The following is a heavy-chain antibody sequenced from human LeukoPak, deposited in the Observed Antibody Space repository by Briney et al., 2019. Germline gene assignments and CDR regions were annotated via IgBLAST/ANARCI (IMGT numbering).Heavy chain of an antibody. CDR2: IYYSGGT. CDR1: GGSISSNGYY. D-gene: IGHD1-1*01. Sequence: SETLSLTCTVSGGSISSNGYYWAWFRQPPGKGLEWIGSIYYSGGTYYNPSLKSRVTISIDTSKNQFSLKLRSVTAADTAVYYCARARRWNAAVEGWWFDPWGQGTLVTVSS. V-gene: IGHV4-39*07. J-gene: IGHJ5*02. CDR3: ARARRWNAAVEGWWFDP.